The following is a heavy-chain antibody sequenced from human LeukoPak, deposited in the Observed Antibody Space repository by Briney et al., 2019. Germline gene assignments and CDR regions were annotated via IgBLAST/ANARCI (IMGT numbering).Heavy chain of an antibody. CDR2: ISYDGSNK. J-gene: IGHJ4*02. CDR3: ARAFVVVPAEDY. Sequence: GGSLRLSCAASGFTFSSYAMHWVRQAPGKGLEWVAVISYDGSNKYYADSVKGRFTISRDNSKNTLYLQMNSLRAEDTAVYYCARAFVVVPAEDYWGQGTLVTVSS. V-gene: IGHV3-30*04. CDR1: GFTFSSYA. D-gene: IGHD2-2*01.